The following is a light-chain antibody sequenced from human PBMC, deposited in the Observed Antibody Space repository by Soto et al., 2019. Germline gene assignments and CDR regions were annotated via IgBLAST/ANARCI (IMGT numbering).Light chain of an antibody. CDR3: QHYNSYSEA. Sequence: DIQMTQSPSTLSASIGGRCTITCLASQSVSSWLAWYQQKPGKAPKLLIYKASTLKSGVPSRFSGSGSGTEFTRTISSLQPDDFATYYCQHYNSYSEAFGQGTKVDIK. V-gene: IGKV1-5*03. J-gene: IGKJ1*01. CDR2: KAS. CDR1: QSVSSW.